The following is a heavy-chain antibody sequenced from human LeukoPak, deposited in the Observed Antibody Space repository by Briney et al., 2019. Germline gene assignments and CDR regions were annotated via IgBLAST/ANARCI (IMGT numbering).Heavy chain of an antibody. V-gene: IGHV1-69*05. CDR2: IIPIFGTA. CDR3: ARTERDNYYYYYYMDV. J-gene: IGHJ6*03. D-gene: IGHD1-1*01. Sequence: SVKVSCKASGGTFSSYAISLVRQAPGQGLEWMGGIIPIFGTANYAQKFQGRVTITTDESTSSAYMELSSLRSEDTAVYYCARTERDNYYYYYYMDVWGKGTTVTVSS. CDR1: GGTFSSYA.